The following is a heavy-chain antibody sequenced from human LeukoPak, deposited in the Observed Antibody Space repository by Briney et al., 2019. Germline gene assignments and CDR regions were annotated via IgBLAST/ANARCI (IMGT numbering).Heavy chain of an antibody. Sequence: SETLSLTCTVSDDSISDYYRGWIRQPPGKGLEWIGNFHDSGTSTYNPSLKSRVTISADTSKNQFSLKLNSLTTADTAVYYCTRGAGWLIDYWGQGILVTVSS. CDR1: DDSISDYY. CDR3: TRGAGWLIDY. CDR2: FHDSGTS. V-gene: IGHV4-59*01. D-gene: IGHD3-16*01. J-gene: IGHJ4*02.